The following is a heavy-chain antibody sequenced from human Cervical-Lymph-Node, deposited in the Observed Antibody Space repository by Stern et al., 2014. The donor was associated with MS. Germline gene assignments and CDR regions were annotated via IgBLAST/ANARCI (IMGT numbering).Heavy chain of an antibody. J-gene: IGHJ1*01. CDR1: GFTFSSRG. CDR3: AREGGNTAEYFQH. Sequence: QMQLVQSGGGVVQPGRSLRLSCAASGFTFSSRGMHWVRQAPGKGLEWLAIIWYDGSNRYYADSVKGRFTISRDNSKNTLYLQMNSLRADDTAVYYCAREGGNTAEYFQHWGQGTLVTVSS. D-gene: IGHD4-23*01. CDR2: IWYDGSNR. V-gene: IGHV3-33*01.